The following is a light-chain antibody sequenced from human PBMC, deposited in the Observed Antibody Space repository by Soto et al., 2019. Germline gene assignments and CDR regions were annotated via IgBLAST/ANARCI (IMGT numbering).Light chain of an antibody. CDR3: SSKTNTNTHYV. V-gene: IGLV2-14*01. CDR2: DVS. Sequence: QSVLTQPASVSGSPGQSITISCTGTSSDVGGYNYVSWYQQHPGKAPKLMIYDVSNRPSGVSNRFSGSKSGSTASLTISGLQAEDEADYYCSSKTNTNTHYVFGSGTKVTVL. CDR1: SSDVGGYNY. J-gene: IGLJ1*01.